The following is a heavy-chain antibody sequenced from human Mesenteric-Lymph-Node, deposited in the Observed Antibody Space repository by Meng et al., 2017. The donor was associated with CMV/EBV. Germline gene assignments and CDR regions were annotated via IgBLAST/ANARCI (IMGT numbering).Heavy chain of an antibody. D-gene: IGHD2-2*01. V-gene: IGHV3-30*04. CDR3: ARSARLYQLLEKDY. CDR2: ISYDESNK. Sequence: GGSLRLSCAASGFTFSSYAMHWVRQAPGKGLEWVAVISYDESNKYYADSVKGRFTISRDNSKNTLYLQMNSLRAEDTAVYYCARSARLYQLLEKDYWGQGTLVTVSS. CDR1: GFTFSSYA. J-gene: IGHJ4*02.